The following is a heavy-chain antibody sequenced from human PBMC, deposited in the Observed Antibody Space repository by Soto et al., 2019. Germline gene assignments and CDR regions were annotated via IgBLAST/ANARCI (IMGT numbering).Heavy chain of an antibody. CDR3: ARHYSSSWYRYFDL. Sequence: EVQLVQSGAEVKKPGESLKISCKGSGYSFTSYWIGWVRQMPGKGLEWMGIIYPGDSATRYSPSFQGQVTLSADKSISTAYLQRSSLTASDTAMYYCARHYSSSWYRYFDLWGRGTLVTVSS. CDR1: GYSFTSYW. V-gene: IGHV5-51*01. D-gene: IGHD6-13*01. J-gene: IGHJ2*01. CDR2: IYPGDSAT.